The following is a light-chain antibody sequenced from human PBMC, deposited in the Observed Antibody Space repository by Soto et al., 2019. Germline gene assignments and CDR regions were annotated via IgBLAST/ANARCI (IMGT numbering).Light chain of an antibody. CDR3: ETWDINTHVV. V-gene: IGLV4-60*02. CDR1: SGHSSYI. Sequence: QSVLTQSSSAPASLGSSVKLTCTLSSGHSSYIIAWHQQQPGKAPRYLMKLEGSGSYNKGSGVPDRFSGSSSGADRYLTISNLQFEDEADYYCETWDINTHVVFGGGTKLTVL. CDR2: LEGSGSY. J-gene: IGLJ2*01.